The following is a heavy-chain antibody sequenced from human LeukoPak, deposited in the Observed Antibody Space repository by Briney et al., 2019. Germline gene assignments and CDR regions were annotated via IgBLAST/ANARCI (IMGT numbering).Heavy chain of an antibody. Sequence: GRSLRLSCAASGFTFSSYWMSWVRQAPGKGLEWVANIKQDGSEKYYVDSVKGRFTISRDNAKNSLYLQMNSLRAEDTAVYYCARGRSTMLLWFGEPGYYFDYWGQGTLVTVSS. D-gene: IGHD3-10*01. J-gene: IGHJ4*02. CDR2: IKQDGSEK. CDR1: GFTFSSYW. CDR3: ARGRSTMLLWFGEPGYYFDY. V-gene: IGHV3-7*01.